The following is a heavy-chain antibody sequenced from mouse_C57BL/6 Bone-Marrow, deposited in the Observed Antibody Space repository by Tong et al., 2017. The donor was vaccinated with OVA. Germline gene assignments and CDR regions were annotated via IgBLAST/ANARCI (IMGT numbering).Heavy chain of an antibody. J-gene: IGHJ2*01. CDR2: INGDGGST. Sequence: EVQLVESGEGLVQPEESLNLSCESNKYEFPSHNMSWVRKTPGKRLELVAAINGDGGSTYYPDTMERRFIISRDNTKKTLYLQMSSLRSEDTALYYCATTIRGFDYWGQGTTLTVSS. D-gene: IGHD2-12*01. CDR1: KYEFPSHN. V-gene: IGHV5-2*01. CDR3: ATTIRGFDY.